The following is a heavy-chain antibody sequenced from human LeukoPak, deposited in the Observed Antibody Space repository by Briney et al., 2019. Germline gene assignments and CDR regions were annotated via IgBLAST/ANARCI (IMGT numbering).Heavy chain of an antibody. V-gene: IGHV3-30*03. CDR1: GFTFSSYE. J-gene: IGHJ4*02. CDR2: ISYDGSNK. CDR3: APIRYFDY. Sequence: GGSLRLSCAASGFTFSSYEMNWVRQAPGKGLEWVAVISYDGSNKYYADSVKGRFTISRDNSKNTLYLQMNSLRAEDTAVYYCAPIRYFDYWGQGTLVTVSS.